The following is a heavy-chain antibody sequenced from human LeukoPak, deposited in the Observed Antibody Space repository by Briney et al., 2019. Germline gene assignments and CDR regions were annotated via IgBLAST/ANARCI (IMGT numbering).Heavy chain of an antibody. Sequence: SETLSLTCTVSGGSLSSYYWIWIRQPAGKGLEWIGRIQSSENADYNPSLKSRVTVSVDTSKNQFSLRLRSVTAADTAVYYCARDPGDYNHDWYFDLWGRGTLVTVSS. CDR2: IQSSENA. V-gene: IGHV4-4*07. CDR3: ARDPGDYNHDWYFDL. CDR1: GGSLSSYY. J-gene: IGHJ2*01. D-gene: IGHD4-17*01.